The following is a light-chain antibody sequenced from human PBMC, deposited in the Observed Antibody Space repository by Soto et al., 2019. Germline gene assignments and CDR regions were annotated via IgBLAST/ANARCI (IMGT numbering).Light chain of an antibody. CDR1: QSVGSN. V-gene: IGKV3-15*01. J-gene: IGKJ2*01. Sequence: EIVMSQSPATLSVSPGERATLACRASQSVGSNLAWYLQKPGQAPRLVIYAASTRVTGVPARFSGSGSGTEFTLTISSLQSEDFAVYYCQQYNNWPPYTFGQGTKLEIK. CDR2: AAS. CDR3: QQYNNWPPYT.